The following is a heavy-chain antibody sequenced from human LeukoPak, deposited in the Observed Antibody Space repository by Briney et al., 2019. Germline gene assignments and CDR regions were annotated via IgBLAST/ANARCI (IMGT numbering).Heavy chain of an antibody. CDR3: ARARWLVGVGGARHQHFDY. CDR2: INHSGST. CDR1: GGSFSGYY. Sequence: SETLSLTCAVYGGSFSGYYWSWIRQPPGKGLEWIGEINHSGSTNYNPSLKSRVTISVDTSKNQFSLKLSPVTAADTAVYYCARARWLVGVGGARHQHFDYWGQGTLVTVSS. D-gene: IGHD6-19*01. V-gene: IGHV4-34*01. J-gene: IGHJ4*02.